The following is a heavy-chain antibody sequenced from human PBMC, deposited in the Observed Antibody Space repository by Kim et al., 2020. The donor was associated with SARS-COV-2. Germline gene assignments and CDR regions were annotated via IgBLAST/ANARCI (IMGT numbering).Heavy chain of an antibody. Sequence: QGRVTMTRDTSTSTVYMELSSLRSEDTAVYYCARDLNYDILTGPGYYFDYWGQGTLVTVSS. D-gene: IGHD3-9*01. CDR3: ARDLNYDILTGPGYYFDY. J-gene: IGHJ4*02. V-gene: IGHV1-46*01.